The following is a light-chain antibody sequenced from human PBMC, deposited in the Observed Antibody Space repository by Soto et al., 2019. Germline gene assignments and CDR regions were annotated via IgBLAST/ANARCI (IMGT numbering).Light chain of an antibody. CDR2: LGS. CDR1: QSLLHSNGYNY. CDR3: MQAIHTLPT. J-gene: IGKJ1*01. Sequence: DVVMTQSPLSLPVTPGEPASISCRSSQSLLHSNGYNYLDWYLQKPGQSPQLLIYLGSNRASGVPDRFSGSGSGTTFTLEISRVEAEDVGVYYCMQAIHTLPTFGQGTKVEIK. V-gene: IGKV2-28*01.